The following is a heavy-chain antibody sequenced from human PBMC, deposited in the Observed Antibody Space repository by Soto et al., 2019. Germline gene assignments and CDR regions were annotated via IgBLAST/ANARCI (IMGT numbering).Heavy chain of an antibody. D-gene: IGHD5-18*01. CDR2: ISYDGSNK. CDR1: GFTFSSYG. J-gene: IGHJ3*02. CDR3: ARGDPYSDTLRNDAFDI. V-gene: IGHV3-30*03. Sequence: GGSLRLSCAASGFTFSSYGMHWVRQAPGKGLEWVAVISYDGSNKYYADSVKGRFTISRDNSKNTLYLQMNSLRAEDTAVYYCARGDPYSDTLRNDAFDIWGQGTMVTVSS.